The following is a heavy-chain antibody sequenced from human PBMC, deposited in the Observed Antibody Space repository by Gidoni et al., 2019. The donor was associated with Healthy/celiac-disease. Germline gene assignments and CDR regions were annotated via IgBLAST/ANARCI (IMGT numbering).Heavy chain of an antibody. CDR3: ARDYYGSGSYGIYYYYGMDV. Sequence: QVQLVESGVGVVQPGGSLRLSCAASGFTFSSYGMHWVRQATGKWLEWVAVIWYDGSNKYYADSVKGRFTISRDNSKNTLYLQMNSRRAEDTAVYYCARDYYGSGSYGIYYYYGMDVWGQGTTVTVSS. CDR2: IWYDGSNK. J-gene: IGHJ6*02. D-gene: IGHD3-10*01. V-gene: IGHV3-33*01. CDR1: GFTFSSYG.